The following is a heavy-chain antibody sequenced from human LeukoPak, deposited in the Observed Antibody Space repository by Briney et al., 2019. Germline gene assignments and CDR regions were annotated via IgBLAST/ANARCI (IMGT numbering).Heavy chain of an antibody. J-gene: IGHJ4*02. Sequence: GGSLRLSCAASGFTFSYHWMTWVRQAPGKGLEWVANIKNDGTVKNYVDSVKGRFTTSRDNAKNSLYLQMNSLRAEDTGVYYCAKDGLCGPVFFDYWGQGTLVTVSS. CDR3: AKDGLCGPVFFDY. V-gene: IGHV3-7*01. CDR1: GFTFSYHW. D-gene: IGHD1-26*01. CDR2: IKNDGTVK.